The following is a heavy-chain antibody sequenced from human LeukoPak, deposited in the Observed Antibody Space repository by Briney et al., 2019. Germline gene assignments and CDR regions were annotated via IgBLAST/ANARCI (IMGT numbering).Heavy chain of an antibody. Sequence: ASVTVSCKASGGTFSSYAISWVRQAPGQGLEWMGRIIPILGIANYAQKFQGRVTITADKSTSTAYMELSSLRSEDTAVYYCARESMVRGVIETYFDYWGQGTLVTVSS. D-gene: IGHD3-10*01. V-gene: IGHV1-69*04. CDR3: ARESMVRGVIETYFDY. J-gene: IGHJ4*02. CDR2: IIPILGIA. CDR1: GGTFSSYA.